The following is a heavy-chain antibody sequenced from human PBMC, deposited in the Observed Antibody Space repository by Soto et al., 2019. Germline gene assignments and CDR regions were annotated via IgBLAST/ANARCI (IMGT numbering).Heavy chain of an antibody. CDR1: GYIFVNYG. V-gene: IGHV1-18*01. CDR3: VMVDNYVTPTPQDV. D-gene: IGHD3-16*01. CDR2: ISPYTGNT. Sequence: QVQLVQSGDEVKKPGASVKVSCKASGYIFVNYGIAWVRQAPGQGLEWMGWISPYTGNTHSATKVQGRLTMTTDTSTSTADMELWSLTSYDTAVYYCVMVDNYVTPTPQDVCGQGTTVTVSS. J-gene: IGHJ6*02.